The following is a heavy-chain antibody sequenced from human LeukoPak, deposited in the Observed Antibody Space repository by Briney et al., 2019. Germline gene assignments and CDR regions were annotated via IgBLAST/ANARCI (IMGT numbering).Heavy chain of an antibody. CDR2: INPNSGGT. CDR1: GYIFPDYY. CDR3: ARDFTIFGVVSKIQNWFDP. J-gene: IGHJ5*02. V-gene: IGHV1-2*06. Sequence: ASVKVSCKGSGYIFPDYYIYWVRQAPGQGLEWMGRINPNSGGTNYAQKFQGRVTMTRDTSISTVYMELSRLRSEDTAVYYCARDFTIFGVVSKIQNWFDPWGQGTLVTVSS. D-gene: IGHD3-3*01.